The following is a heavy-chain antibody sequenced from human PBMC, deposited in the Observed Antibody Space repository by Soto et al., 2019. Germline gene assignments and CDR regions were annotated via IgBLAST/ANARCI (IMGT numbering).Heavy chain of an antibody. Sequence: GGSLRLSCAASGFTFSSYSMNWVRQAPGKGLGWVSSISSSSSYIYYADSVKGRFTISRDNAKNSLYLQMNSLRAEDTAVYYCARGTQYSSSFKAWGQGTLVTVSS. CDR1: GFTFSSYS. J-gene: IGHJ5*02. CDR3: ARGTQYSSSFKA. D-gene: IGHD6-6*01. V-gene: IGHV3-21*01. CDR2: ISSSSSYI.